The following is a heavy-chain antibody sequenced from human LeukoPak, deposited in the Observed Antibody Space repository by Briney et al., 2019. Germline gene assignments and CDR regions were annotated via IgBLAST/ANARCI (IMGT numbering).Heavy chain of an antibody. V-gene: IGHV1-46*01. CDR3: ARDRTMVRGSSHIGY. CDR1: GYTFSSYY. CDR2: INPSRGST. J-gene: IGHJ4*02. D-gene: IGHD3-10*01. Sequence: ASVKVSCKASGYTFSSYYMNWVRQAPGQGLEWMGIINPSRGSTSYAQKFQGRVTMTRDTSTNTVYMELSSLRSEDTAVYYCARDRTMVRGSSHIGYWGQGTLVTVSS.